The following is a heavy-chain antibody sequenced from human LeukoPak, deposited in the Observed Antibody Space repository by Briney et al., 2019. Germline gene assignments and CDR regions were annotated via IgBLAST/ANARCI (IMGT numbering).Heavy chain of an antibody. V-gene: IGHV3-74*01. J-gene: IGHJ4*02. CDR1: GFAFSSFW. CDR3: TIAGSYRFDY. Sequence: GGSLRLSCAGSGFAFSSFWMHWVRHAPGKGLVWVSRMNSDGTTTNYADSVKGRFTISRDNAKNTLFLQMNSLTVEDAAVYYCTIAGSYRFDYGGQGTRVTVSP. CDR2: MNSDGTTT. D-gene: IGHD3-16*02.